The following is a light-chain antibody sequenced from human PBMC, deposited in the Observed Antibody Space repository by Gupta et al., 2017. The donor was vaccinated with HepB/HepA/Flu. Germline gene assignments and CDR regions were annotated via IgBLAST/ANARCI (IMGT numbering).Light chain of an antibody. CDR2: FGS. V-gene: IGKV2-28*01. J-gene: IGKJ1*01. Sequence: DIVMSLSRLSVPVTRGEAASIPCRSGRSLLQTSGYNYLDWYLQKPGQSPQLLIYFGSKLPFGVPDRFSGSGSCTEFTLKISIVEADDVGVYYFIQDQEPATFGQWTKVEVK. CDR1: RSLLQTSGYNY. CDR3: IQDQEPAT.